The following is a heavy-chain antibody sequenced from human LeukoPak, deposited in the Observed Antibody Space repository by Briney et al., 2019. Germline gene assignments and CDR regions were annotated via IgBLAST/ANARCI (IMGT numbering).Heavy chain of an antibody. CDR3: ARHTTYYYDSSGLDAFDI. J-gene: IGHJ3*02. CDR1: GGSFSGYY. CDR2: INHSGST. D-gene: IGHD3-22*01. V-gene: IGHV4-34*01. Sequence: SETLSLTCAVYGGSFSGYYWSWIRQPPGKGLEWIGEINHSGSTNYNPSLKSRVTISVDTSKNQFSRKLSSVTAADTAVYYCARHTTYYYDSSGLDAFDIWGQGTMVTVSS.